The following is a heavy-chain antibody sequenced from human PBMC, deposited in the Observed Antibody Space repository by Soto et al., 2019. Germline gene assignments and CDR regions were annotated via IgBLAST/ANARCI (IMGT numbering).Heavy chain of an antibody. V-gene: IGHV3-23*01. CDR2: ISGSGSTT. CDR1: GFFFSNYA. Sequence: EVQLLESGGGLVQPGGSLTLSCEASGFFFSNYAMSWVRQAPGKGLEWVAIISGSGSTTYYADSVRGRFAISRDNSKNTLYLQMNILRAEDTAIFYRAKERVRNYYWYGVDVWGQGTTVTVSS. J-gene: IGHJ6*02. CDR3: AKERVRNYYWYGVDV. D-gene: IGHD2-8*02.